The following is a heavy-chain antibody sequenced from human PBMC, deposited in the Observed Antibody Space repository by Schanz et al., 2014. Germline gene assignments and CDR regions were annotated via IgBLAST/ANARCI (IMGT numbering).Heavy chain of an antibody. J-gene: IGHJ4*02. CDR1: GLNFDYYG. Sequence: QVQLVESGGGVVQPGRSLRLSCATSGLNFDYYGMNWVRQAPGKGLEWVANIGYDGSEKYYVDSVKGRFTISRDNSKDALYLLMSGLTPEYTAVYYCARGPIPIQGVAMDFWGQGTLVTVSS. CDR3: ARGPIPIQGVAMDF. CDR2: IGYDGSEK. D-gene: IGHD3-10*01. V-gene: IGHV3-33*01.